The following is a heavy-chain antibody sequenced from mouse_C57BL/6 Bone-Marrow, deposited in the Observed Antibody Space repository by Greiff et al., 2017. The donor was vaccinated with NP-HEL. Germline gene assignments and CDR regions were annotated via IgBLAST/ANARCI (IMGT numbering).Heavy chain of an antibody. CDR3: ASLYGNYVDYAMDY. CDR2: IRNKANGYTT. CDR1: GFTFTDYY. V-gene: IGHV7-3*01. J-gene: IGHJ4*01. D-gene: IGHD2-1*01. Sequence: EVMLVESGGGLVQPGGSLSLSCAASGFTFTDYYMSWVRQPPGKALEWLGFIRNKANGYTTEYSASVKGRFTISRDNSQSILYLQMNALRAEDSATYYCASLYGNYVDYAMDYWGQGTSVTVSS.